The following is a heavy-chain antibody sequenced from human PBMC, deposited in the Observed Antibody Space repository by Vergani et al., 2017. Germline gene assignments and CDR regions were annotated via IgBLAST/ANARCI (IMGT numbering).Heavy chain of an antibody. V-gene: IGHV3-7*03. CDR2: IKQDGSEK. Sequence: EVQLVESGGGLVQPGGSLRLSCAASGFTFSSYWMSWVRQAPGKGLEWVANIKQDGSEKYYVDSVKGRFTISRDNAKNSLYLQMNSLRAEDTAVYYCARVRAAAAVYYFDYWGQGTLVTVSS. CDR1: GFTFSSYW. J-gene: IGHJ4*02. D-gene: IGHD6-13*01. CDR3: ARVRAAAAVYYFDY.